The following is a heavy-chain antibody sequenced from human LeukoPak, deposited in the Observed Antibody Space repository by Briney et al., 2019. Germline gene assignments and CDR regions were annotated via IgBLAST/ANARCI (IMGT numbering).Heavy chain of an antibody. J-gene: IGHJ4*02. Sequence: PGGSLRLSCAAPGFTFSSYSMNWVRQAPGKGLEWVSSISSSSSYIYYADSVKGRFTISRDNAKNSLYLQMNSLRAEDTAVYYCARDGVVVTAIPVDYWGQGTLVTVSS. V-gene: IGHV3-21*01. D-gene: IGHD2-21*02. CDR3: ARDGVVVTAIPVDY. CDR1: GFTFSSYS. CDR2: ISSSSSYI.